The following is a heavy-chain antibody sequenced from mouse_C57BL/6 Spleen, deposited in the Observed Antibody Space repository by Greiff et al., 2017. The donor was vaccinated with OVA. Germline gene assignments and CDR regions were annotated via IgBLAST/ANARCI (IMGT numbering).Heavy chain of an antibody. CDR2: IYPGSGNT. CDR1: GYTFTDYY. Sequence: QVQLQQSGAELVRPGASVKLSCKASGYTFTDYYINWVKQWPGQGLEWIARIYPGSGNTYYNEKFKGKATLTAEKSSSTAYMQLSSLTSEDSAVYFCARTRTAQDAMDYWGQGTSVTVSS. CDR3: ARTRTAQDAMDY. D-gene: IGHD3-2*02. V-gene: IGHV1-76*01. J-gene: IGHJ4*01.